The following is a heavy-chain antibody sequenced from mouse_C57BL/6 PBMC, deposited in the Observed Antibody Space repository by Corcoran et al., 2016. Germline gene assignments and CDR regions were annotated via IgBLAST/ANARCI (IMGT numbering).Heavy chain of an antibody. CDR2: INTYSGVP. J-gene: IGHJ1*03. CDR1: GYTFTTYG. CDR3: ARDGSSPYWYFDV. D-gene: IGHD1-1*01. Sequence: QIQLVQSGPELKKPGETVKISCKASGYTFTTYGMSWVKQAPGKGLKWMDWINTYSGVPTYADDFKGRFAFSLETSASTAYLQINNLKNEDTATYFCARDGSSPYWYFDVWGTGTTVTVSS. V-gene: IGHV9-3*01.